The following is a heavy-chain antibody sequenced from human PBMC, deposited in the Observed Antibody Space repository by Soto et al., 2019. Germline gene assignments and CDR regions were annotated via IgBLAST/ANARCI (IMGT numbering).Heavy chain of an antibody. CDR2: IVVGSGNT. D-gene: IGHD6-6*01. J-gene: IGHJ3*02. CDR1: GFTFTSSA. Sequence: EASVKVSCKASGFTFTSSAMQWVRQARGQRLEWIGWIVVGSGNTNYAQKFQERVTITRDMSTSTAYMELSSLRSEDTAVYYCAAIASQSSAAFDIWGQGTMVTVSS. CDR3: AAIASQSSAAFDI. V-gene: IGHV1-58*02.